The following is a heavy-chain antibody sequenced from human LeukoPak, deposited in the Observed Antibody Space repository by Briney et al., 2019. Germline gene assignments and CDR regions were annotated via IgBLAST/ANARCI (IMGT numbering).Heavy chain of an antibody. CDR3: ASAARDCYYGMDV. V-gene: IGHV3-21*01. CDR1: GFTFSSYS. CDR2: ISSSSSYI. D-gene: IGHD6-13*01. J-gene: IGHJ6*02. Sequence: GGSLRLSCAASGFTFSSYSMDWVRQAPGKGLEWVSSISSSSSYIYYADSVKGRFTISRDNAKNSLYLQMNSLRAEDTAVYYCASAARDCYYGMDVWGQGTTVTVSS.